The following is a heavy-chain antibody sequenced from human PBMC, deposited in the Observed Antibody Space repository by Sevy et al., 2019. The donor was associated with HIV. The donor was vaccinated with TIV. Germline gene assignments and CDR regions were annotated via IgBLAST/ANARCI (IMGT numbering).Heavy chain of an antibody. CDR3: ARDRAEDCSGGSCNYFHY. CDR1: GYTFTGYY. J-gene: IGHJ4*02. V-gene: IGHV1-2*06. Sequence: ASVKVSCKASGYTFTGYYMHWVRQAPGQGLEWMGRINPNSGGTNYAQKFQGRVTMTRDTSISTAYMELSRLRSDDTAVYYCARDRAEDCSGGSCNYFHYWGQGTLVTVSS. D-gene: IGHD2-15*01. CDR2: INPNSGGT.